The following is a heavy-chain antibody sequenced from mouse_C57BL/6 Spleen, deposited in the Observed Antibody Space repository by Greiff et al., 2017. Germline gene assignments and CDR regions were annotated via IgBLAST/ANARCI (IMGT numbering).Heavy chain of an antibody. CDR1: GYTFASYW. CDR3: ARGAGSDY. D-gene: IGHD3-3*01. CDR2: IDSSDSYT. Sequence: QVQLQQSGAELVKPGASVKLSCKASGYTFASYWMQWVKQRPGQGLEWIGEIDSSDSYTNYNQKFKGKATLTVDTSSSTAYMQLSSLTSEDSAVFYCARGAGSDYWGQGTTLTVSS. V-gene: IGHV1-50*01. J-gene: IGHJ2*01.